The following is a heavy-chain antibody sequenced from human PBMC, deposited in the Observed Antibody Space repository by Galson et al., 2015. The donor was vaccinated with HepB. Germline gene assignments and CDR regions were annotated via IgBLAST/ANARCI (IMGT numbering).Heavy chain of an antibody. CDR2: IIPIFGTA. CDR3: ARGFSYGSGSYHGFLDY. J-gene: IGHJ4*02. D-gene: IGHD3-10*01. V-gene: IGHV1-69*13. Sequence: SVKVSCKASGGTFSSYAISWVRQAPGQGLEWMGGIIPIFGTANYAQKFQGRVTITADESTSTAYMELSSLRSEDTAVYYCARGFSYGSGSYHGFLDYWGQGTLVTVSS. CDR1: GGTFSSYA.